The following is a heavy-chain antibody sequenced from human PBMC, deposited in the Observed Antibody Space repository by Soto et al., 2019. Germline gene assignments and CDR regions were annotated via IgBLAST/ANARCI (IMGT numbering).Heavy chain of an antibody. V-gene: IGHV4-39*01. CDR2: IYYSGST. CDR1: GVSISSSSYY. J-gene: IGHJ4*02. CDR3: ARRLSDIVVVPAALYYFDY. Sequence: SETLSLTCTVSGVSISSSSYYWGWIRQPPGKGLEWIGSIYYSGSTYYNPSLKSRVTISVDTSKNQFSLKLSSVTAADTAVYYCARRLSDIVVVPAALYYFDYWGQGTLVTVSS. D-gene: IGHD2-2*01.